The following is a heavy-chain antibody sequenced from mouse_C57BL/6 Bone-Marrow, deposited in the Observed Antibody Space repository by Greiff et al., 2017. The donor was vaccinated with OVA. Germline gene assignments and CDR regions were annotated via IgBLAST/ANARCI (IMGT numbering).Heavy chain of an antibody. CDR2: INPNNGGT. CDR1: GYTFTDYN. Sequence: EVQLVESGPELVKPGASVKMSCKASGYTFTDYNMHWVKQSHGKSLEWIGYINPNNGGTSYNQKFKGKATLTVNKSSSTAYMELRSLTSEDSAVYYCAREGYYGSSVYFDVWGTGTTVTVSS. D-gene: IGHD1-1*01. CDR3: AREGYYGSSVYFDV. V-gene: IGHV1-22*01. J-gene: IGHJ1*03.